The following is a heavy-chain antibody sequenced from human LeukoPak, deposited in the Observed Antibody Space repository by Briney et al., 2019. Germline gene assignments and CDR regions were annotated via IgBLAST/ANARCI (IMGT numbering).Heavy chain of an antibody. Sequence: SETLSLTCAVYGGSFSGYYWSWIRQPPGKGLEWIGEINHSGSTNYNPSLKSRVTISVDTSKNQFSLKLSSVTAADTAVYYCAMGGNNWFDPWGQGTLVTVSS. V-gene: IGHV4-34*01. CDR3: AMGGNNWFDP. CDR2: INHSGST. D-gene: IGHD1-26*01. CDR1: GGSFSGYY. J-gene: IGHJ5*02.